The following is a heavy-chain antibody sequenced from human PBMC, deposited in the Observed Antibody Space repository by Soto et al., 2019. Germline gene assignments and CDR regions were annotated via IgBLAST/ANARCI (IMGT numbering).Heavy chain of an antibody. V-gene: IGHV3-30*18. D-gene: IGHD5-12*01. CDR1: GFTFSSYG. CDR2: ISYDGSNK. J-gene: IGHJ4*02. CDR3: AKLGYPDY. Sequence: QVQLVESGGGVVQPGMSLRLSCAASGFTFSSYGMHWVRQAPGKGLEWVAVISYDGSNKYYADSVKGRFTISRDNSKNTLYLQMNSLRAEDTAVYYCAKLGYPDYWGQGNLVTVSS.